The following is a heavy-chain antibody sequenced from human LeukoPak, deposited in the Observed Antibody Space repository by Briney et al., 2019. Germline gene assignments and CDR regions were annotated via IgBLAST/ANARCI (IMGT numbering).Heavy chain of an antibody. J-gene: IGHJ4*02. CDR1: GFTFSSYG. V-gene: IGHV3-33*01. Sequence: PGGSLRLSCAASGFTFSSYGMHWVRQAPGKGLEWVAVIWYDGSNKYYADSVKGRFTISRDNSKNTLYLQMNSLRAEDTAVYYCARASLNSGSYHSPFDYWGQGTLVTVSS. D-gene: IGHD1-26*01. CDR2: IWYDGSNK. CDR3: ARASLNSGSYHSPFDY.